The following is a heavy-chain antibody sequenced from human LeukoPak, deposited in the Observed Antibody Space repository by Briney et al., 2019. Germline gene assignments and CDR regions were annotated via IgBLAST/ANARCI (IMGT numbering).Heavy chain of an antibody. D-gene: IGHD3-10*02. Sequence: GGSLRLSCAASGFTFSSYWMHWVRQAPGKGLVWVSRINSDGSRTTYADSVKGRFTISGDNAKNTLYLQMNSLRAEDTAVYYCAELGITMIGGVWGKGTTVTISS. V-gene: IGHV3-74*01. J-gene: IGHJ6*04. CDR2: INSDGSRT. CDR1: GFTFSSYW. CDR3: AELGITMIGGV.